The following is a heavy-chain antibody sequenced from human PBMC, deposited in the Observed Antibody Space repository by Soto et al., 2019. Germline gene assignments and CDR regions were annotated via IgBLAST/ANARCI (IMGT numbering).Heavy chain of an antibody. V-gene: IGHV3-30-3*01. D-gene: IGHD3-16*01. CDR1: GFPFSSHA. Sequence: GGSLRLSCVASGFPFSSHALHWVRQAPGKGLEWVAIISFDGGIHNYADSVKDRFTVSRDNSKNTVYLQMNSLRPGDTGVYYCARRAYMISSASYWGRGTLVTVSS. CDR3: ARRAYMISSASY. J-gene: IGHJ4*02. CDR2: ISFDGGIH.